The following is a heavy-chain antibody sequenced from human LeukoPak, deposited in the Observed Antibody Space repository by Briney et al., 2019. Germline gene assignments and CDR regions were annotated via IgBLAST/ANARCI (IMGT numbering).Heavy chain of an antibody. V-gene: IGHV4-59*08. CDR2: IYYSGGT. CDR1: GGSISNYY. CDR3: AGLCIVGVAALLLSYMDV. Sequence: PSETLSLTCTASGGSISNYYWRWVRQPPGKGLEWIGDIYYSGGTNNNPSLKRRGTISVGTSKKKFSLKLRTVTAAATAGDYCAGLCIVGVAALLLSYMDVWGKGTTVAVSS. D-gene: IGHD1-26*01. J-gene: IGHJ6*03.